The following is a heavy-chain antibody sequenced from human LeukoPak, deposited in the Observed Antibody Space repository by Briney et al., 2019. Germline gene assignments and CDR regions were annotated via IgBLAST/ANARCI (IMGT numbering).Heavy chain of an antibody. Sequence: QPGGSLRLSCAASGFTFSSFWMSWVRQAPGKGLEWVANIKQDGSQKYYVDSVKGRFTISRGNAKNSLYLQMNSLRAEDTAVYYCAGSSGWLTAYWGQGTLVTVSS. J-gene: IGHJ4*02. CDR1: GFTFSSFW. D-gene: IGHD6-19*01. CDR3: AGSSGWLTAY. CDR2: IKQDGSQK. V-gene: IGHV3-7*01.